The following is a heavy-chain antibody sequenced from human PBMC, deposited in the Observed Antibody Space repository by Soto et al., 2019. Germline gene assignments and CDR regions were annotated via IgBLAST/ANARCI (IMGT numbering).Heavy chain of an antibody. D-gene: IGHD6-19*01. V-gene: IGHV3-30-3*01. CDR1: GFTFSSYA. CDR3: ARAVSSGWYFWFDP. Sequence: GGSLRLSCAASGFTFSSYAMHWVRQAPGKGLEWVAVISYDGSNKYYADSVKGRFTISRDNSKNTLYLQMNSLRAEDTAVYYCARAVSSGWYFWFDPWGQGTLVTVS. CDR2: ISYDGSNK. J-gene: IGHJ5*02.